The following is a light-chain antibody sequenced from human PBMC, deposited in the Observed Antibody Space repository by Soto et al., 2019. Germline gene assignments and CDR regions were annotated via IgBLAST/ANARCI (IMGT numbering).Light chain of an antibody. CDR3: QHRSNWLGT. CDR2: DAS. J-gene: IGKJ3*01. V-gene: IGKV3-11*01. Sequence: EIVLTQSPATLSLSPGESATLSYRASQSVGIFLAWYQQKSGQTPRLLIYDASNRAPGIPARFSGSGSGTDLTLTISSLEPEDFAVYYCQHRSNWLGTFGPGTKVDIK. CDR1: QSVGIF.